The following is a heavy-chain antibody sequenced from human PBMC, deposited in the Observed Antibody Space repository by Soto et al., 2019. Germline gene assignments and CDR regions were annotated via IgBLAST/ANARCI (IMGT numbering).Heavy chain of an antibody. Sequence: GGSLRLSCAASGFTFSSYAMSWVRQAPGKGLEWVSAISGSGGSTYYADSVKGRFTISRDNSKNTPYLQMNSLRAEDTAVYYCAKHITGTTRHFDYWGQGTLVTVSS. CDR3: AKHITGTTRHFDY. D-gene: IGHD1-20*01. CDR2: ISGSGGST. J-gene: IGHJ4*02. V-gene: IGHV3-23*01. CDR1: GFTFSSYA.